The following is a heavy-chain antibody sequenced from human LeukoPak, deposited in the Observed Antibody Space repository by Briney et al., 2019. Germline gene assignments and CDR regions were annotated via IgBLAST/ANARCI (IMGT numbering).Heavy chain of an antibody. CDR2: ISGSGGGT. Sequence: GGSLRLSCAASGFTFSSYTMNWVRQAPEKGLEWVSTISGSGGGTYYAGSVKGRFTISRDNSKNTLYLQMNSLRAEDTAVYYCATGKTYYFDSWGQGTLATVSS. D-gene: IGHD1/OR15-1a*01. V-gene: IGHV3-23*01. CDR1: GFTFSSYT. CDR3: ATGKTYYFDS. J-gene: IGHJ4*02.